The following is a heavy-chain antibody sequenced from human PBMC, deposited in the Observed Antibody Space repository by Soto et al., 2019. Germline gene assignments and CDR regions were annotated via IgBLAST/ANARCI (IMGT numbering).Heavy chain of an antibody. Sequence: EGQLVESGGGLVQPGRSLRLSCAPSGFTFDDFAMHWVRQAPGKGLEWVSGIGWNSGSIGYADSVKGRFTISRDNAKSAIYLQMNSLKSEDTALYYCAKGGCSSTSTSIFQDTALASGVDYWGQVIPVTVSS. D-gene: IGHD2-2*01. J-gene: IGHJ4*02. V-gene: IGHV3-9*01. CDR3: AKGGCSSTSTSIFQDTALASGVDY. CDR1: GFTFDDFA. CDR2: IGWNSGSI.